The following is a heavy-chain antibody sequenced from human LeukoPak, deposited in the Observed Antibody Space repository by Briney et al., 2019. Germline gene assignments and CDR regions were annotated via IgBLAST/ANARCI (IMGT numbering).Heavy chain of an antibody. J-gene: IGHJ4*02. CDR1: GFTFSSFW. CDR3: ARDVPWFGELKSVDY. CDR2: IKQDGSEK. D-gene: IGHD3-10*01. Sequence: GGSLRLSCEVSGFTFSSFWMNWARQAPGKGLEWVANIKQDGSEKYYVDSVKGRFTISRDNAKNSLYLQMNSLRVEDTAVYYCARDVPWFGELKSVDYWGQGTLVTVSS. V-gene: IGHV3-7*01.